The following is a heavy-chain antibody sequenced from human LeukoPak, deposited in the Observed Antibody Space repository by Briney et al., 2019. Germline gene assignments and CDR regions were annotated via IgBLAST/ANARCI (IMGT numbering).Heavy chain of an antibody. J-gene: IGHJ4*02. CDR2: IYHSGST. D-gene: IGHD5-18*01. CDR1: GGSISSNKW. Sequence: SETLSLTCSVSGGSISSNKWWTWVRQPPGKGLEWIGEIYHSGSTNYNPSLKSRVTISVDKSKNQFSLKLSSVTAADTALYYCAREWNEGYSYGTWGQGTLVTVSS. V-gene: IGHV4-4*02. CDR3: AREWNEGYSYGT.